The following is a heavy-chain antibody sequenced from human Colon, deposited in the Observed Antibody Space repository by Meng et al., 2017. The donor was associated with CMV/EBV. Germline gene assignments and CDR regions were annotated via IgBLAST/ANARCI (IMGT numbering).Heavy chain of an antibody. Sequence: GESLKISCAASGFTFSNAWMSWVRQAPGKGLEWVAYISSASGSAKYYADSVKGRFTISRDNAKNSLYLQMNSLRVEDTAVYYCARGLGYSRSTIYYYYTMDVWGQGTTVTVSS. V-gene: IGHV3-11*04. D-gene: IGHD6-13*01. CDR1: GFTFSNAW. CDR2: ISSASGSAK. J-gene: IGHJ6*02. CDR3: ARGLGYSRSTIYYYYTMDV.